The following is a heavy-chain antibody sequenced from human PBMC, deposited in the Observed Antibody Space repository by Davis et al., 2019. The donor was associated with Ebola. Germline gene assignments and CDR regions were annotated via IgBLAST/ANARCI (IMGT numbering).Heavy chain of an antibody. CDR1: GFTFSTFG. V-gene: IGHV3-33*01. D-gene: IGHD3-22*01. CDR2: IWHDGTNK. J-gene: IGHJ5*02. CDR3: ARGVAYYDSSGYYYNWFDP. Sequence: GESLKISCAASGFTFSTFGMHWVRQAPGKGLEWVALIWHDGTNKYYADSVKGRFTISRDNSKNTLYLQMNSLRAEDTAVYYCARGVAYYDSSGYYYNWFDPWGQGTLVTVSS.